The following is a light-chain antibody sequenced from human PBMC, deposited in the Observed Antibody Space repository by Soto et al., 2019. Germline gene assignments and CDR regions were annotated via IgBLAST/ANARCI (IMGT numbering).Light chain of an antibody. V-gene: IGLV1-51*01. CDR2: DNN. Sequence: QSVLTQPPSMSAAPGQMVAISCSGTSSNIGDNSVSWYQYFPGTAPKVLIYDNNRRPSGIPDRFSGSKSGTSATLTIIGLQTGDEADYYCATWDSALSAGVFGGGTKVTVL. J-gene: IGLJ3*02. CDR1: SSNIGDNS. CDR3: ATWDSALSAGV.